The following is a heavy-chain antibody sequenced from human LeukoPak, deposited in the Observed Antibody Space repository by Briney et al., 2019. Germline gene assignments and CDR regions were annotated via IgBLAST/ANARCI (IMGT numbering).Heavy chain of an antibody. V-gene: IGHV3-9*03. D-gene: IGHD6-13*01. Sequence: PGGSLRLSCAASGFTFDDYVMHWVRQAPGKGLEWVSGISWNSGSIGYADSVKGRFTISRDNAKNSLYLQMNSLGAEDMALYYCAKASRIAAAGYYFDYWGQGTLVTVSS. CDR1: GFTFDDYV. CDR3: AKASRIAAAGYYFDY. J-gene: IGHJ4*02. CDR2: ISWNSGSI.